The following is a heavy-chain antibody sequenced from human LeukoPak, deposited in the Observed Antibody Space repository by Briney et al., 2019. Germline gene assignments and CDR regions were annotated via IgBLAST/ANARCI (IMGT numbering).Heavy chain of an antibody. Sequence: PSETLSLTCTVFGGSISSYYWSCIRQPPGKGLEWIGYIYYSGSTNYNPSLKSRVTISVDTSKNQFSLKLSSVTAADTAVYYCARVYGRAFDYWGQGTLVTVSS. J-gene: IGHJ4*02. CDR1: GGSISSYY. V-gene: IGHV4-59*01. CDR2: IYYSGST. D-gene: IGHD2-15*01. CDR3: ARVYGRAFDY.